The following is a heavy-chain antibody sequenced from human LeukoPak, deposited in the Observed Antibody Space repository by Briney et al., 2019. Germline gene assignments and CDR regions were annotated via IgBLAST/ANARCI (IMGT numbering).Heavy chain of an antibody. CDR3: AKQTRYDTPAGGRGFDY. V-gene: IGHV3-23*01. CDR1: GFTFSTYA. Sequence: PGGSLRLSCEASGFTFSTYAMSWVRQAPGEGLEWVSGISGSGTITYYADSVKGRFTIARDNSKSTLFLEMGSLRAEDTAVYYCAKQTRYDTPAGGRGFDYWGQGTLVTVSS. D-gene: IGHD3-22*01. J-gene: IGHJ4*02. CDR2: ISGSGTIT.